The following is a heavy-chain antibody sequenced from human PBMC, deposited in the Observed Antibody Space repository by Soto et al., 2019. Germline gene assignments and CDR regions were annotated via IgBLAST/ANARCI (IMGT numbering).Heavy chain of an antibody. V-gene: IGHV1-24*01. CDR2: FDPEDGET. D-gene: IGHD3-3*01. J-gene: IGHJ6*03. Sequence: QVQLVQSGAEVKKAGASVKVSCQISGYTLSKLSMHWVRQAPGKGLEWMGSFDPEDGETHYAQKFQGRVTMTGDTSTETAYMELSSLTSEDTAVYYCATRQGLRFLEWFASYMDVWGKGTTVTVSS. CDR3: ATRQGLRFLEWFASYMDV. CDR1: GYTLSKLS.